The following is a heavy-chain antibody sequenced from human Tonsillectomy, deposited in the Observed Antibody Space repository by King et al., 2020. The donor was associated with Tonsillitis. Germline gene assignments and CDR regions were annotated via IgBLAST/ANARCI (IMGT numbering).Heavy chain of an antibody. CDR1: GASISRSAW. J-gene: IGHJ6*03. CDR2: INHSGTT. V-gene: IGHV4-4*02. CDR3: ARQGISSSWGYYYYYMDV. D-gene: IGHD6-13*01. Sequence: QLQESGPGLVKASGTLSLTCAVSGASISRSAWWSWVRQPPGKGLEWIGEINHSGTTNYNPSLKSRVTISVDKSKNQFSLKLSSVTAADTAVYYCARQGISSSWGYYYYYMDVWGKGTTVTVSS.